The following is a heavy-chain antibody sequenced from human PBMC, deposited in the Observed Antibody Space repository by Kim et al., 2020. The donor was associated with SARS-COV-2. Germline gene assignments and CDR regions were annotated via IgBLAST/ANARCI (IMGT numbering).Heavy chain of an antibody. CDR2: ISYDGNNK. D-gene: IGHD3-16*01. Sequence: GGSLRLSCAASGFTFSSYGMHWVRQAPGKGLDWVAVISYDGNNKYYADSVKGRFTISRDNSKNTLYLQMNSLRPEDTAMYYCANSDAACGVGPGGMDVWGQGTLVTVSS. J-gene: IGHJ6*02. CDR3: ANSDAACGVGPGGMDV. V-gene: IGHV3-30*18. CDR1: GFTFSSYG.